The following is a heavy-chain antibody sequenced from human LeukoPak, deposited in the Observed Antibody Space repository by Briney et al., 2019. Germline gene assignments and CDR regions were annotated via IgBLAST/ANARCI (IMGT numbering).Heavy chain of an antibody. J-gene: IGHJ4*02. CDR3: ARDTGYGGDNRPYYFDY. Sequence: PGGSLRLSCEGSAFIFSGHWMNWVRQTPGKGLEWVASIKEDGSERQYVDSVKGRFSISRDNTKGSLFLQLNSLRAEDTAVYYCARDTGYGGDNRPYYFDYWGQGTLVTVSS. D-gene: IGHD4-23*01. CDR2: IKEDGSER. CDR1: AFIFSGHW. V-gene: IGHV3-7*03.